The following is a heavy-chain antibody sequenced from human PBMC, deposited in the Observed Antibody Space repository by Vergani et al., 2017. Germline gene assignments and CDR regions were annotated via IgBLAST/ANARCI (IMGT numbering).Heavy chain of an antibody. Sequence: QVQLQQWGAGLLKPSETLSLTCAVYGGSFSGYYWSWIRQPPGKGLEWIGEINHSGSTNYNPSLKSRVTISVDTSKNQFSLKLSSVTAADTAVYYGARENVVVVAASSDTAMPHYYYYGMDVWGQGTTVTVSS. CDR1: GGSFSGYY. CDR3: ARENVVVVAASSDTAMPHYYYYGMDV. J-gene: IGHJ6*02. D-gene: IGHD2-15*01. V-gene: IGHV4-34*01. CDR2: INHSGST.